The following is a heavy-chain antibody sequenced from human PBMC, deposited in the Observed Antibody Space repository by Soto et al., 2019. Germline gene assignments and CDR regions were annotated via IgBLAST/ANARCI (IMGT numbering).Heavy chain of an antibody. CDR2: INPNSGGT. Sequence: ASVKVSCKASGYTFTGYYMHWVRQAPGQGLEWMGWINPNSGGTNYAQKFQGRVTMTRETSISTAYMELSRLRSNDTAVYYCARRNYYDSSGPMGFQHWGQGTLVTVSS. D-gene: IGHD3-22*01. J-gene: IGHJ1*01. CDR1: GYTFTGYY. CDR3: ARRNYYDSSGPMGFQH. V-gene: IGHV1-2*02.